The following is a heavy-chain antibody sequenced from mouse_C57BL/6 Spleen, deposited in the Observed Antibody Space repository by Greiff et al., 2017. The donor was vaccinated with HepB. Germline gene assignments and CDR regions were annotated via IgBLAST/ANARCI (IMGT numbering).Heavy chain of an antibody. J-gene: IGHJ4*01. CDR1: GYAFSSSW. CDR2: IYPGDGDT. V-gene: IGHV1-82*01. Sequence: VQLQQSGPELVKPGASVKISCKASGYAFSSSWMNWVKQRPGKGLEWIGRIYPGDGDTNYNGKFKGKATLTADKSSSTAYMQLSSLTSEDSAVYFCARDGITTVVARDYYAMDYWGQGTSVTVSS. CDR3: ARDGITTVVARDYYAMDY. D-gene: IGHD1-1*01.